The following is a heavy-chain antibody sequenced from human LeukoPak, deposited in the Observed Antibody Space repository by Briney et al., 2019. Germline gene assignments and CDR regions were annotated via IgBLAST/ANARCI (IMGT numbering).Heavy chain of an antibody. CDR2: IYHSGST. CDR3: ARDLYYYDSSGYYVGAFDI. CDR1: GYSISSGYY. V-gene: IGHV4-38-2*02. D-gene: IGHD3-22*01. Sequence: SETLSLTCTVSGYSISSGYYWGWIRQPPGKGLEWIGSIYHSGSTYYNPSLKSRVTISVDTSKNQFSLKLSSVTAADTAVYYCARDLYYYDSSGYYVGAFDIWGQGTMVTVSS. J-gene: IGHJ3*02.